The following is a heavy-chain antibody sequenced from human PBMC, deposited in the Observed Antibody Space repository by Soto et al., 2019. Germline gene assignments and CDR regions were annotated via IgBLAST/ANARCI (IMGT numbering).Heavy chain of an antibody. V-gene: IGHV3-74*01. Sequence: PGGSLRLSCAASGFTFSSYWMHWVRQAPGKGLVWVSRINSEGTSTSYADSVKGRFTISRDNAKNTLYLQMNSLRAEDTAEYFCARGGPSDGSHAGDYWGQGTLVTVSS. J-gene: IGHJ4*02. D-gene: IGHD5-18*01. CDR1: GFTFSSYW. CDR2: INSEGTST. CDR3: ARGGPSDGSHAGDY.